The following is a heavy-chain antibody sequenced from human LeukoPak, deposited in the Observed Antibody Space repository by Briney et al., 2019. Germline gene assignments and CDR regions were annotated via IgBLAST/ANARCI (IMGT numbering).Heavy chain of an antibody. CDR3: ARNLAPYSGSYPNY. CDR2: IIPIFGTA. Sequence: SVKVSCKASGGTFSSYAISWVRQAPGQGLEWMGGIIPIFGTANYAQKFQGRVTITADESTSTAYMELSSLRSEDTAVYYCARNLAPYSGSYPNYWGQGTLVTVSS. J-gene: IGHJ4*02. CDR1: GGTFSSYA. V-gene: IGHV1-69*13. D-gene: IGHD1-26*01.